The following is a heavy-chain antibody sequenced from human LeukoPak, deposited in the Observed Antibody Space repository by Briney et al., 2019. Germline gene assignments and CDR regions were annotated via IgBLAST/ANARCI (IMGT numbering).Heavy chain of an antibody. Sequence: SETLSLTCTVSGGSISSYYWSWVRQPPGKGLEWIGYIYYSGSTNYNPSLKSRVTISVDTSKNQFSLKLSSVTAADTAVYYCARSVDTAMVGHLWGQGTLVTVSS. V-gene: IGHV4-59*08. CDR1: GGSISSYY. CDR2: IYYSGST. CDR3: ARSVDTAMVGHL. J-gene: IGHJ4*02. D-gene: IGHD5-18*01.